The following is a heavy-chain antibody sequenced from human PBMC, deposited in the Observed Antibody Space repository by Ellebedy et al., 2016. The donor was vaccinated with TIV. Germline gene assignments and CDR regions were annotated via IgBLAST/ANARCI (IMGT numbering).Heavy chain of an antibody. CDR3: VRDLTNPLKGDY. V-gene: IGHV1-2*02. D-gene: IGHD2-8*01. CDR2: INPNNGDT. CDR1: GYIFTGYY. J-gene: IGHJ4*02. Sequence: ASVKVSCKASGYIFTGYYIHWVRQAPGQGLEWMAWINPNNGDTAFAQSPRGRVTLTTDTSISTAYMELSTLTSDDTAVYYCVRDLTNPLKGDYWGQGTLVTVSS.